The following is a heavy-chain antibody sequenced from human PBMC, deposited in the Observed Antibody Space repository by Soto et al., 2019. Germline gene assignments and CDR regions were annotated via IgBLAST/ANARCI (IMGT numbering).Heavy chain of an antibody. CDR3: ARGPRVVRFLEWLLFGAYDI. CDR1: VGSFSGYY. V-gene: IGHV4-34*01. D-gene: IGHD3-3*01. Sequence: SETLSLTCAVYVGSFSGYYWSWIRQPPGKGLEWIGEINHSGSTNYNPSLKRRVTISVDTSKNQFSLKLSSVTAADTAVYYCARGPRVVRFLEWLLFGAYDIWGQGTMVTVSS. J-gene: IGHJ3*02. CDR2: INHSGST.